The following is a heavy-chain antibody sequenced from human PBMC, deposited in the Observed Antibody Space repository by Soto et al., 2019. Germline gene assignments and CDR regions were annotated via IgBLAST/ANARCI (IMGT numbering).Heavy chain of an antibody. D-gene: IGHD3-10*01. CDR1: GFTFSNAW. Sequence: EVQLVESGGGLVKPGGSLRLSCAASGFTFSNAWMSWVRQAPGKGLEWVGRIKSKTDGGTTDYAAPVKGRFTISRDASNNTLYLHMNSLKTEDTAVYYCTTGPRSGSSDPWGQGTLVTVSS. J-gene: IGHJ5*02. CDR3: TTGPRSGSSDP. CDR2: IKSKTDGGTT. V-gene: IGHV3-15*01.